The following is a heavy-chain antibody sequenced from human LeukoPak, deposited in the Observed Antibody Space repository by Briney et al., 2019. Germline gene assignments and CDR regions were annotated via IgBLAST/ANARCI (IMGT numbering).Heavy chain of an antibody. J-gene: IGHJ4*02. CDR1: GYTFTSYG. CDR2: INAYNGNT. V-gene: IGHV1-18*04. CDR3: ARCKDIVVVPAHDY. Sequence: ASVKVSRKASGYTFTSYGISWVRQAPGQGLEWMGWINAYNGNTNYAQKLQGRVTMTTDTSTSTAYMELRSLRSDDTAVYYCARCKDIVVVPAHDYWGQGTLVTVSS. D-gene: IGHD2-2*01.